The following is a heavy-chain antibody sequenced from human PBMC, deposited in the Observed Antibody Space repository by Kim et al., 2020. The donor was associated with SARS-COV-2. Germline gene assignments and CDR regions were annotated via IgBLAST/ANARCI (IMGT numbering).Heavy chain of an antibody. D-gene: IGHD1-7*01. V-gene: IGHV3-11*01. J-gene: IGHJ4*02. Sequence: YADSVKGRFTISRDNAKNSLYLQMNSLRAEDTAVYYCARVGLELRFPLDYWGQGTLVTVSS. CDR3: ARVGLELRFPLDY.